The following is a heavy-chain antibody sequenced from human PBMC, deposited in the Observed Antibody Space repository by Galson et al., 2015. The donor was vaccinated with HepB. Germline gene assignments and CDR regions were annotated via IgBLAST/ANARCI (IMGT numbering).Heavy chain of an antibody. D-gene: IGHD3-22*01. CDR1: GYTFTSYG. J-gene: IGHJ4*02. CDR2: ISAYNGNT. CDR3: ARDTYYYDSSGYYNFDY. V-gene: IGHV1-18*04. Sequence: SVKVSCKASGYTFTSYGISWVRQAPGQGLEWMGWISAYNGNTNYAQKLQGRVTMTTDTSTSTAYMELRSLRSDDTAVYYCARDTYYYDSSGYYNFDYWGQGTLVTVSS.